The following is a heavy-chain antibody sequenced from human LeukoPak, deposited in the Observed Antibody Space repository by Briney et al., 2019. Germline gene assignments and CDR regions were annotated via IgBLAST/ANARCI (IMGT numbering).Heavy chain of an antibody. Sequence: GGSLRLSCAASGFTFSNYWMTWVRQAPGKGLEWVANIKQDGSEKYYVDSVKGRFTISRDNAKNSLSLQMNSLRAEDTAVYYCARYSSSYGWFDPWGQGTLVTVSS. V-gene: IGHV3-7*01. J-gene: IGHJ5*02. CDR3: ARYSSSYGWFDP. D-gene: IGHD3-22*01. CDR2: IKQDGSEK. CDR1: GFTFSNYW.